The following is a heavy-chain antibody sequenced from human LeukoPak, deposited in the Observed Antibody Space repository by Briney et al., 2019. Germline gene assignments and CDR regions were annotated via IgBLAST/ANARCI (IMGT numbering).Heavy chain of an antibody. V-gene: IGHV4-59*12. CDR2: IYYSGST. Sequence: PSETLSLTCTVSGGSISSYYWSWIRHPPGKGREGVGYIYYSGSTNYNPSLKSRVTMSVDTSKNQFSLRLSSVTAADPAIYYCARESSLKARPFVSIDYWGQGTLVTVSS. D-gene: IGHD6-6*01. J-gene: IGHJ4*02. CDR3: ARESSLKARPFVSIDY. CDR1: GGSISSYY.